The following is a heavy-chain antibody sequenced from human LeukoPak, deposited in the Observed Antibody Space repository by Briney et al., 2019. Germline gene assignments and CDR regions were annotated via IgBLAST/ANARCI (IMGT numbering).Heavy chain of an antibody. CDR2: IKQDGSEK. J-gene: IGHJ6*03. CDR1: GFTFSSYW. D-gene: IGHD3-10*01. V-gene: IGHV3-7*01. CDR3: AREYYYGSGSYLTSDYYYYMDV. Sequence: GGSLRLSCAASGFTFSSYWMSWVRQAPGKGLEWVANIKQDGSEKYYVDSVKGRFTISRDNAKNSLYLQMNSLRAEDTAVYYCAREYYYGSGSYLTSDYYYYMDVWGKGTTVTVSS.